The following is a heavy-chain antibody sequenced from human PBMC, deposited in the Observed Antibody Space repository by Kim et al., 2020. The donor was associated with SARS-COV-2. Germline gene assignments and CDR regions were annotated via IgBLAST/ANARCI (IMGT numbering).Heavy chain of an antibody. J-gene: IGHJ4*02. Sequence: SETLSLTCAVYGGSFSGYYWSWIRQPPGKGLEWIGEINHSGSTNYNPSLKSRVTISVDTSKNQFSLKLSSVTAADTAVYYCARGGNPVYFFDYWGQGTLVTVSS. CDR1: GGSFSGYY. V-gene: IGHV4-34*01. CDR3: ARGGNPVYFFDY. D-gene: IGHD4-4*01. CDR2: INHSGST.